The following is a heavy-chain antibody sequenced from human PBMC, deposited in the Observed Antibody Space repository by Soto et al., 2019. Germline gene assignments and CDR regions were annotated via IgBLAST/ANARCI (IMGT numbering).Heavy chain of an antibody. Sequence: EVQLVETGGGLIQPGGSLRLSCAASGFTVSNNYMSWVRQAPGKGLEWVALIYSGGSTYYADSVKGRFTISRDNSKNTLYLQMNSLRAEDTAVYYCATYSSLDYWGQGTLVTVSS. J-gene: IGHJ4*02. CDR3: ATYSSLDY. V-gene: IGHV3-53*02. CDR1: GFTVSNNY. D-gene: IGHD6-13*01. CDR2: IYSGGST.